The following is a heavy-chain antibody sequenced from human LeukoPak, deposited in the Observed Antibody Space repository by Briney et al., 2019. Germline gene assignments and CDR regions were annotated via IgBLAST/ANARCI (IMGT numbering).Heavy chain of an antibody. D-gene: IGHD6-19*01. CDR1: GYTFTSYY. Sequence: ASVKVSCKASGYTFTSYYMHWVRQAPGQGLEWMGIINPSGGSTSYAQKFQGRVTMTRDTSTSTVYMELSSLRSEDTAVYYCARARSIAVAGRRCFDYWGQGTLVTVSS. J-gene: IGHJ4*02. V-gene: IGHV1-46*01. CDR3: ARARSIAVAGRRCFDY. CDR2: INPSGGST.